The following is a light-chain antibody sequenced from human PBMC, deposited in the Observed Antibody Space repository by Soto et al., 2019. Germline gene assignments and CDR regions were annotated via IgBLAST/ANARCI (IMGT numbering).Light chain of an antibody. CDR2: WAS. Sequence: DIVMTQSPDSLAVSLVERSTINCKSSQIVLYSSNNKNYLAWYQQKPGQPPKLLIYWASTRESGVPDRFSGSGSGTDFTLTISSLQAEDVAVYYCQQYYSTPRTFGQGTKVDIK. V-gene: IGKV4-1*01. CDR3: QQYYSTPRT. J-gene: IGKJ1*01. CDR1: QIVLYSSNNKNY.